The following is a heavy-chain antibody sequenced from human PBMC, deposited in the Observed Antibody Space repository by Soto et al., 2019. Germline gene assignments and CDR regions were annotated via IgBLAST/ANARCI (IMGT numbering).Heavy chain of an antibody. V-gene: IGHV1-8*01. D-gene: IGHD6-13*01. CDR1: GYTFTNYH. J-gene: IGHJ4*02. CDR2: MNPNSGDT. CDR3: ARGGGGRWYSGDY. Sequence: QVQLVQSGAEVKKPGASVKVSCKASGYTFTNYHIHWVRQATGQGLEWMGWMNPNSGDTGYAQKFQGRVILTRDTSITAAYMGLGGLRSEDTAVYYCARGGGGRWYSGDYWGQGTLVTVSS.